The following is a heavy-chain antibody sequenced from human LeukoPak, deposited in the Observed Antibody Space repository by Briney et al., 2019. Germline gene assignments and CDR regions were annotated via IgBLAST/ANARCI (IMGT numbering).Heavy chain of an antibody. CDR3: AKDGSTVTLHATC. V-gene: IGHV3-30*18. CDR2: LSNDGSKS. Sequence: AVSLTLCCAASGFTVSSFRMHWDRQAPGKGLEWVAVLSNDGSKSYYADSVKGRFTIARDNSKNTLYLQMNSLRAEDTAVYYCAKDGSTVTLHATCWGQGTLVTVSS. D-gene: IGHD4-17*01. CDR1: GFTVSSFR. J-gene: IGHJ4*02.